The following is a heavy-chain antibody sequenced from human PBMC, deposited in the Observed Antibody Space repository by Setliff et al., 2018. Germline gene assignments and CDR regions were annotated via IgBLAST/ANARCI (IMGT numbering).Heavy chain of an antibody. CDR3: ARDRKDYYDSSGYYYALAFDI. D-gene: IGHD3-22*01. Sequence: SETLSLTCTVSGGSISSYYWSWIRQPAGRGLEWIGRIYTSGSTNYNPSLKSRVTMSVDTSKNQFSLKLSSVTAADAAVYYCARDRKDYYDSSGYYYALAFDIWGQGTMVTVSS. CDR2: IYTSGST. CDR1: GGSISSYY. J-gene: IGHJ3*02. V-gene: IGHV4-4*07.